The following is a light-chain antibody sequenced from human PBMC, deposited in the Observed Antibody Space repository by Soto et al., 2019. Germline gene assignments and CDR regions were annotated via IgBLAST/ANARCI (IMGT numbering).Light chain of an antibody. CDR1: QSVSSSY. J-gene: IGKJ5*01. CDR2: GAS. Sequence: DTVLTQSPGTLSLSHGERATLSCRASQSVSSSYLAWYQQKPGQAPRLLIYGASSRATGIPDRFSGSGSGTDFTLTISRLEPEDFAVYYCQQYGSSLFGQGTRLEIK. V-gene: IGKV3-20*01. CDR3: QQYGSSL.